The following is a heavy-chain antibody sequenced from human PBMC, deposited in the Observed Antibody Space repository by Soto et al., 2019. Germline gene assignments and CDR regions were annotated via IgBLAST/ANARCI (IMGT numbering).Heavy chain of an antibody. CDR1: GFTFSSYG. Sequence: QVQLVESGGGVVQPGRSLRLSCAASGFTFSSYGMHWVRQAPGKGLEWVAVISYDGSNKYYADSVKGRFTISRDNSKNTLYLQMNSLRAEDTAVYYCAKDSYCSSTSCYGRDYYYGMDVWGQGTTVTVSS. CDR2: ISYDGSNK. CDR3: AKDSYCSSTSCYGRDYYYGMDV. D-gene: IGHD2-2*01. J-gene: IGHJ6*02. V-gene: IGHV3-30*18.